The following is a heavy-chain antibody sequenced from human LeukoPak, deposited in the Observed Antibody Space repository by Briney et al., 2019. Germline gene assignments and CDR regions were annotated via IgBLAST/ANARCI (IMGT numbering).Heavy chain of an antibody. CDR1: GFTFDDYG. D-gene: IGHD3-3*01. J-gene: IGHJ6*04. Sequence: GGSLRLSCAASGFTFDDYGMSWVRQAPGKGLEWVSGINWNGGSTGYADSVKGRFTISRDNAKNSLYLQMNSLRAEDTAVYYCTTGRYYDFWSGYYLDVWGKGTTVTVSS. CDR3: TTGRYYDFWSGYYLDV. V-gene: IGHV3-20*04. CDR2: INWNGGST.